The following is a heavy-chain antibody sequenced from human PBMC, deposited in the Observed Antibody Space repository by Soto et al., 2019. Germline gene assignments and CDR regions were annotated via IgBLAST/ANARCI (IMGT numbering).Heavy chain of an antibody. J-gene: IGHJ5*02. D-gene: IGHD3-22*01. Sequence: QVQLVQSGAEVKKPGASVKVSCKASGYTFTSYGISWVRQAPGQGLEWMGWISAYNGNTNYAQKLQGRVTMTTDTSTSTAYMELRSLRSDDTAVYYCARDLYYDSSGYYLSWFDPWGQGTLVTVSS. CDR3: ARDLYYDSSGYYLSWFDP. CDR2: ISAYNGNT. CDR1: GYTFTSYG. V-gene: IGHV1-18*01.